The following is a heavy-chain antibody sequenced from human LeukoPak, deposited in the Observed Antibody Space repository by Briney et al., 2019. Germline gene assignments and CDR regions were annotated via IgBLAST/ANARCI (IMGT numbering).Heavy chain of an antibody. Sequence: ASVTVSCKVSGYTLTELSMHWVRQAPGKGLEWMGGFDPEDGETIYAQKFQGRVTMTTDTSTSTAYMELRSLRSDDTAVYYCARDVVTYYYYYYGMDVWGQGTTVTVSS. CDR2: FDPEDGET. CDR3: ARDVVTYYYYYYGMDV. CDR1: GYTLTELS. D-gene: IGHD3-16*02. J-gene: IGHJ6*02. V-gene: IGHV1-24*01.